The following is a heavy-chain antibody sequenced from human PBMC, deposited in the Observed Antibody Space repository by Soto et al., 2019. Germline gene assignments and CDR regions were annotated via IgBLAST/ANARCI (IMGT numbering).Heavy chain of an antibody. V-gene: IGHV3-21*01. CDR3: AGERSALPGARDAMDV. CDR1: GFNFNTYS. J-gene: IGHJ6*02. Sequence: PGGSLRLSCAASGFNFNTYSMNWVRQAPGKGLQRVSFISASGAYKYYADSVRGRFTISRDNAKKSVFLEMNSLTADDTAIYYCAGERSALPGARDAMDVWGQGTTVTVSS. CDR2: ISASGAYK. D-gene: IGHD1-26*01.